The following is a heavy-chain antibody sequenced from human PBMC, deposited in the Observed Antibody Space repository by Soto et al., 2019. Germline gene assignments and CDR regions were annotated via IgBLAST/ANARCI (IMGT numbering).Heavy chain of an antibody. CDR3: AGGLQYYGYSGWGY. J-gene: IGHJ4*02. Sequence: ETLSLTFAVNGGSFHDYYWNLIRRPTGKGLEWSGENTNSGSPNYTQNLQSRVTMSVDTSKNKAYMRLRSVTAADTAMYYCAGGLQYYGYSGWGYWGQGTLVTVSS. CDR2: NTNSGSP. D-gene: IGHD4-17*01. CDR1: GGSFHDYY. V-gene: IGHV4-34*01.